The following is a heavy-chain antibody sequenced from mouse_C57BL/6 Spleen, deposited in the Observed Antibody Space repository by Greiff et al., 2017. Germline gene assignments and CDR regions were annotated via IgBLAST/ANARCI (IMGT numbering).Heavy chain of an antibody. J-gene: IGHJ3*01. Sequence: FQLQQSGPELVKPGASVKISCKASGYTFTDYNMHWVQQSHGKSLEWIGYINPNNGGTSPNQPFNGHATLTANKSSSTAYMALRSLTSADSAVYYCARTSYSRSWFADWGQGTLVTVAA. CDR2: INPNNGGT. CDR3: ARTSYSRSWFAD. CDR1: GYTFTDYN. V-gene: IGHV1-22*01. D-gene: IGHD2-12*01.